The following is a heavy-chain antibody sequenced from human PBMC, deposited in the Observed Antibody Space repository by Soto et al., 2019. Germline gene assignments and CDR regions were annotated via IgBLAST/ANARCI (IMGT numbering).Heavy chain of an antibody. CDR2: ISAYNGNT. CDR1: GYTFTSYG. J-gene: IGHJ4*02. D-gene: IGHD2-15*01. CDR3: ARVPRLVAAVDY. V-gene: IGHV1-18*01. Sequence: ASVKVSCKASGYTFTSYGISWVRQAPGQGLELMGWISAYNGNTNYAQTLQGRVTMTTDTSTSTAYMELRRLISDDTAVYYCARVPRLVAAVDYWGQGTLVTVSS.